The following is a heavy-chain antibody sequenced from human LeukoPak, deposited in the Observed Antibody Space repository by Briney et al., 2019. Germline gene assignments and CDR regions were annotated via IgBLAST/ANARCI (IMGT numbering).Heavy chain of an antibody. Sequence: PGGSLRLSCAASGFTFSSYAMSWVRQAPGKGLEWVSTISGSGANTYYADSVKGRFTLSRDNSKNTLYLQMNSLRAEDTAVYYCAKEVVVVITTPTEAGFDYWGQGTLVTVSS. J-gene: IGHJ4*02. CDR2: ISGSGANT. V-gene: IGHV3-23*01. CDR3: AKEVVVVITTPTEAGFDY. CDR1: GFTFSSYA. D-gene: IGHD3-22*01.